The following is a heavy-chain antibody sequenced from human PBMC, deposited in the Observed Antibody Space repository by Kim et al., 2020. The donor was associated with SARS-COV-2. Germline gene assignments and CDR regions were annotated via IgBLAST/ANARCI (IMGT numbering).Heavy chain of an antibody. Sequence: SETLSLTCTVSGGSISSYYWSWIRQPPGKGLEWIGYIYYSGSTNYNPSLKSRVTISVHTSKNQFSLTLSSVTAADTAVYYCARVGYSSSSAFDYWGQGTLVTVSS. CDR3: ARVGYSSSSAFDY. CDR1: GGSISSYY. V-gene: IGHV4-59*01. J-gene: IGHJ4*02. D-gene: IGHD6-6*01. CDR2: IYYSGST.